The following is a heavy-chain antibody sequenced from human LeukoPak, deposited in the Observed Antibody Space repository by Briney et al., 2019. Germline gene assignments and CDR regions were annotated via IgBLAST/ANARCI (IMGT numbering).Heavy chain of an antibody. V-gene: IGHV7-4-1*02. CDR1: GYTFTSYA. D-gene: IGHD2-21*02. CDR3: ARTYCGGDCYSSLVDY. J-gene: IGHJ4*02. Sequence: ASVKVSCKASGYTFTSYAMNWVRQAPGQGLEWMGWINTNTGNPTYAQGFTGRFVSSLDTSVSTAYLQISSLKAEDTAVYYCARTYCGGDCYSSLVDYWGQGTLVTVSS. CDR2: INTNTGNP.